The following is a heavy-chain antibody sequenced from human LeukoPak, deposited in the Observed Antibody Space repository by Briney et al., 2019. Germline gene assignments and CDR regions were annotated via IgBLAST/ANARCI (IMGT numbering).Heavy chain of an antibody. CDR3: ARDLGGVVPTAMYTDY. CDR2: ISDYNGNT. J-gene: IGHJ4*02. D-gene: IGHD2-2*01. CDR1: GYTFTSYG. V-gene: IGHV1-18*01. Sequence: ASVKVSCKASGYTFTSYGVSWVRQAPGQGLEWMGWISDYNGNTNYAQKLQGRVTMTTDTSTSTAYMELRSLRSDDTAVYYCARDLGGVVPTAMYTDYWGQGTLVTVSS.